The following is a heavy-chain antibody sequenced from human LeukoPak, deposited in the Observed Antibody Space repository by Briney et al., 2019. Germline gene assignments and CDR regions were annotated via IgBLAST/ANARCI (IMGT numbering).Heavy chain of an antibody. Sequence: SETLSLTCTVSGGSISSSAYHWGWIRQPPGKGLEWIGSFYYSGRTYYNLSLKSRVTISVDTSKNQFSLQLTSVTPEDTAVYYCARGGLISLANTPLGAFDIWGQGTMVSVSS. CDR1: GGSISSSAYH. CDR3: ARGGLISLANTPLGAFDI. CDR2: FYYSGRT. V-gene: IGHV4-39*01. D-gene: IGHD3-16*01. J-gene: IGHJ3*02.